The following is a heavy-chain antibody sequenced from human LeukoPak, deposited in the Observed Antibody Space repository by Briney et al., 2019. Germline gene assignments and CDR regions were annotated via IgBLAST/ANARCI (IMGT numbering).Heavy chain of an antibody. CDR1: GGSISSSSYY. D-gene: IGHD6-19*01. CDR2: IYYSGST. J-gene: IGHJ4*02. Sequence: SETLSLTCTVSGGSISSSSYYWGWIRQHPGMGLEWIGYIYYSGSTYYNPSLKSRVTISVDTSKNQFSLKLSSVTAADTAVYYCARVPYSSGWYELDYWGQGTLVTVSS. CDR3: ARVPYSSGWYELDY. V-gene: IGHV4-61*05.